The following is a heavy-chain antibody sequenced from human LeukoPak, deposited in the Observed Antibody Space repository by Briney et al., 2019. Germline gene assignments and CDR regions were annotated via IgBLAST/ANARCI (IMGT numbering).Heavy chain of an antibody. D-gene: IGHD3-3*01. J-gene: IGHJ4*02. CDR1: GFTFSDYY. V-gene: IGHV3-11*04. Sequence: GGSLRLSCAASGFTFSDYYMTWIRQTPGKGLEWVSYISSSGRTIYYADSVKGRFTISRDNAKTSLYLQMNSLRAEDTAIYYCARESEYDFWTGSYFDYWGQGTLVTVSS. CDR2: ISSSGRTI. CDR3: ARESEYDFWTGSYFDY.